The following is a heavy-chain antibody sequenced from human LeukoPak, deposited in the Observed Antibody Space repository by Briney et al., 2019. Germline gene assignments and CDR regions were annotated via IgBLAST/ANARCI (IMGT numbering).Heavy chain of an antibody. V-gene: IGHV4-34*01. CDR3: ARRTYTSRRYYYYYMDV. CDR1: GGSFSGYY. D-gene: IGHD6-13*01. J-gene: IGHJ6*03. CDR2: INHSGST. Sequence: SETPSLTCAVYGGSFSGYYWSWIRQPPGKGLEWIGEINHSGSTNYNPSLKSRVTISVDTSKNQFSLKLSSVTAADTAVYYCARRTYTSRRYYYYYMDVWGKGTTVTVSS.